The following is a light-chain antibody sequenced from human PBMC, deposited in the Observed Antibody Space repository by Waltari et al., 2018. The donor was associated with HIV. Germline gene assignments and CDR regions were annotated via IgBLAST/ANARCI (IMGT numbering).Light chain of an antibody. CDR3: QVWDTDTDHWV. J-gene: IGLJ3*02. CDR1: DLGRKS. Sequence: SYVLTQPPPASVAPGLTAGITCGADDLGRKSVRWYQHRPGQAPILVIYDDTDRPSGIPERFSGSASWNTATLTVNSVEAGDEADYYCQVWDTDTDHWVFGGGTRLTVL. CDR2: DDT. V-gene: IGLV3-21*02.